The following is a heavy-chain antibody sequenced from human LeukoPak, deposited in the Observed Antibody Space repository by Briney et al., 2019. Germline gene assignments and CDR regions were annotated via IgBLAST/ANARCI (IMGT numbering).Heavy chain of an antibody. D-gene: IGHD2-15*01. CDR3: AKQLGYCSDGSCYFPY. CDR1: GFTFSSSA. CDR2: ISNNGGYT. Sequence: GGSLRLSCAASGFTFSSSAMSWVRQAPGKRLEWVSAISNNGGYTYYADSVQGRFTISRDNSKSTLCPQMNSLRAEDTAVYYCAKQLGYCSDGSCYFPYWGQGTLVTVSS. J-gene: IGHJ4*02. V-gene: IGHV3-23*01.